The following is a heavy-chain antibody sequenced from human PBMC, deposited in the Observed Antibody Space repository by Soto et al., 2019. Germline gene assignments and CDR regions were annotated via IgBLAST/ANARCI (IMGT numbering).Heavy chain of an antibody. Sequence: PGGSLRLSCAASGFTFCSYWMHWVRQAPGKGLVWVSHINSDGSRTNYADSVQGRFSISRDNAKNTLYLQMNSLRVEDTAVYYCARRKDGNNDGLDHWGQGTLVTVSS. D-gene: IGHD2-8*01. CDR3: ARRKDGNNDGLDH. J-gene: IGHJ4*02. V-gene: IGHV3-74*01. CDR1: GFTFCSYW. CDR2: INSDGSRT.